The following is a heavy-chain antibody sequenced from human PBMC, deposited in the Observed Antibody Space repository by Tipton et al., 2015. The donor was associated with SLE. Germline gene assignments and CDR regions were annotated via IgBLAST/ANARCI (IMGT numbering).Heavy chain of an antibody. CDR3: ARERSGTIFGVVTNWFDP. D-gene: IGHD3-3*01. V-gene: IGHV3-9*01. Sequence: SLRLSCAASGIAFDDYAMHWVRQAPGKGLEWVSGISWSSGSLGYADSVKGRFTISTDNAKNSLFLQMNSLRAEDTAVYYCARERSGTIFGVVTNWFDPWGQGTLVTVSS. J-gene: IGHJ5*02. CDR1: GIAFDDYA. CDR2: ISWSSGSL.